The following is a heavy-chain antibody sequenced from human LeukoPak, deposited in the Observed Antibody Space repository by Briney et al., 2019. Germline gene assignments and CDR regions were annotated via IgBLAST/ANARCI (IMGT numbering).Heavy chain of an antibody. CDR2: ISYDGSNK. Sequence: PGGSLRLSCAASGFTFSSYAMHWVRQAPGKGLEWVAVISYDGSNKYYADSVKGRFTISRDNSKNTLYLQMNSLRAEDTAVYYCAGAILTGIQLSPWDYGMDVWGQGTTVTVSS. CDR1: GFTFSSYA. J-gene: IGHJ6*02. CDR3: AGAILTGIQLSPWDYGMDV. V-gene: IGHV3-30-3*01. D-gene: IGHD5-18*01.